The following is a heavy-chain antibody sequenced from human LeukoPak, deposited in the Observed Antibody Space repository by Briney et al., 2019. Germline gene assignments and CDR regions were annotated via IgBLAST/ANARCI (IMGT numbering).Heavy chain of an antibody. Sequence: SETLSLTCTVSGGSISSSDYYGAWIRQPPGKGLEWIGSIYYSGNTYYHPSFKSRVTISVDTSKNQFSLKLSSVTAADTAVYYCASHRPYTTGSEEFDYWGQGALVTVSS. CDR3: ASHRPYTTGSEEFDY. J-gene: IGHJ4*02. CDR1: GGSISSSDYY. V-gene: IGHV4-39*01. CDR2: IYYSGNT. D-gene: IGHD2/OR15-2a*01.